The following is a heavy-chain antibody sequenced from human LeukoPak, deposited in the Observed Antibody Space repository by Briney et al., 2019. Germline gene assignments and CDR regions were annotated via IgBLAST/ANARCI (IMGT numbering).Heavy chain of an antibody. CDR3: AGVCCTSTSSFDP. J-gene: IGHJ5*02. D-gene: IGHD2-2*01. CDR1: GYSYITYW. Sequence: GESLKISCKGSGYSYITYWIAWVRQLPGKGLEWMGSIYPGDSSTRYSPSFQGQVTISVDKSIDTAYLQWSSLEASDTAIYWCAGVCCTSTSSFDPWGQGTLVTVSS. CDR2: IYPGDSST. V-gene: IGHV5-51*01.